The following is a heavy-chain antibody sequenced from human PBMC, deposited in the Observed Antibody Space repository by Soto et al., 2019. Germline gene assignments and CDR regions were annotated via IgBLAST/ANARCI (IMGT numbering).Heavy chain of an antibody. V-gene: IGHV1-69*01. Sequence: SVKGSCKASGGTFSSYAISWVRQAPGQGREWMGGVIPIFGTANYAQKFQGRVTITADESTSTAYMELNSLRAEDTAVYYCARGQKVGATGRAYYYYGMDVWGQGTTVTVSS. CDR2: VIPIFGTA. J-gene: IGHJ6*02. D-gene: IGHD1-26*01. CDR1: GGTFSSYA. CDR3: ARGQKVGATGRAYYYYGMDV.